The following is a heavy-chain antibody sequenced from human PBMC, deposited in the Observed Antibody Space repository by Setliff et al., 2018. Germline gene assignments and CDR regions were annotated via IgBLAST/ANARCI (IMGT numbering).Heavy chain of an antibody. V-gene: IGHV1-8*02. D-gene: IGHD3-3*01. CDR3: ARGALVLQFLEWLPRFYYMDV. J-gene: IGHJ6*03. Sequence: ASVKVSCKASGYTYTAYDIVWMRQATGQGLEWMGCMNPNSGRTGYPQKFRGRVTMTRNTSISTAYMELSSLRSEDTAVYFCARGALVLQFLEWLPRFYYMDVWGKGTTVTVS. CDR2: MNPNSGRT. CDR1: GYTYTAYD.